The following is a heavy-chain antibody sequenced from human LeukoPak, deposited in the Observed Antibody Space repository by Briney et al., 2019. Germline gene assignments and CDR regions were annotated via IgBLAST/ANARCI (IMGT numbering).Heavy chain of an antibody. CDR3: AKGVWSSGPDAFDI. V-gene: IGHV3-30*18. Sequence: GGSLRLSCAAFGFTFSSYGMHWVRQAPGKGLEWVTVASDDGSNKYFADSVKGRFSISRDNSKNTMYLQMNSLRAEDTAVYYCAKGVWSSGPDAFDIWGQGTMVTVPS. CDR1: GFTFSSYG. J-gene: IGHJ3*02. CDR2: ASDDGSNK. D-gene: IGHD6-19*01.